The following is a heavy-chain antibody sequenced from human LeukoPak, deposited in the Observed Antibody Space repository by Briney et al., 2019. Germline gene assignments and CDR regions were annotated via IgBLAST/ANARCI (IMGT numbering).Heavy chain of an antibody. Sequence: PGGSLRLSCVASGFTFNRHWMSWVRQAPGKGLEWVSAISGSGGSTYYADSVKGHFTISRDNSKNTLYVQMSSLRAEDTAVYYCAKSPLAYCSDSCHLYFDHWGQGTLVTVSS. J-gene: IGHJ4*02. CDR2: ISGSGGST. CDR1: GFTFNRHW. V-gene: IGHV3-23*01. CDR3: AKSPLAYCSDSCHLYFDH. D-gene: IGHD2-15*01.